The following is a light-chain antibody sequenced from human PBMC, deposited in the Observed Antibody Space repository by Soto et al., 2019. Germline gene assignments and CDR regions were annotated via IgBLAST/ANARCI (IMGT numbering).Light chain of an antibody. V-gene: IGKV3D-15*01. Sequence: ELVLTQSPGTLSLSPGDSAALSCKASQIGSGNYLSWYQQKSGQAPRLLIYATSTRAPGIPDRFSGSGSATDFSLTISSLQSEDFAVYYCQHYNNWPPYTFGQGTKLEIK. J-gene: IGKJ2*01. CDR3: QHYNNWPPYT. CDR1: QIGSGN. CDR2: ATS.